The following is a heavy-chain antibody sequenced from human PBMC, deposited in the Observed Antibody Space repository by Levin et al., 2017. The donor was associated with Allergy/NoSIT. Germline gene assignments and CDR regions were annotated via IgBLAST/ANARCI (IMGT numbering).Heavy chain of an antibody. J-gene: IGHJ6*02. CDR3: ARPFSSGSPLSYVMDV. D-gene: IGHD6-19*01. CDR2: ISSSSSTI. V-gene: IGHV3-48*01. Sequence: GGSLRLSCAASGFTFSSYSINWVRQAPGKGLEWVSYISSSSSTIYYADSVKGRFTISRDNAKSSLYLQMNSLRAEDTAVYYCARPFSSGSPLSYVMDVWGQGTTVTVSS. CDR1: GFTFSSYS.